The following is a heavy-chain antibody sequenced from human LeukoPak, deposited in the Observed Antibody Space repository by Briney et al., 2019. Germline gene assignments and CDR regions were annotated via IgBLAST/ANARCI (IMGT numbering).Heavy chain of an antibody. CDR2: IFSRGSS. CDR1: GGSISNYC. D-gene: IGHD3-22*01. J-gene: IGHJ4*02. Sequence: SETLSLSCAVSGGSISNYCWSWIRQPPGKGLEWIGYIFSRGSSNYSPSLKSRVTISVDTSKNKFSLNLSSVTAADTAVYYCARASDSSGYYDLDYWGQGTLVTVSS. V-gene: IGHV4-59*01. CDR3: ARASDSSGYYDLDY.